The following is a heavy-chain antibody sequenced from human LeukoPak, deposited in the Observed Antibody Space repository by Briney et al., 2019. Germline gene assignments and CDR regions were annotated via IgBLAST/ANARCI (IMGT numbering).Heavy chain of an antibody. D-gene: IGHD6-19*01. Sequence: PGGSLRLSSAASGFTFEDYAMNWVRQSPGQGLEWVSGISWNSGSIGYADSVKGRFTISRDNAKNSLYLQMNSLRAEDMALYYCAKDKGPVAGYYMDVWGKGTTVTVSS. V-gene: IGHV3-9*03. CDR2: ISWNSGSI. CDR3: AKDKGPVAGYYMDV. CDR1: GFTFEDYA. J-gene: IGHJ6*03.